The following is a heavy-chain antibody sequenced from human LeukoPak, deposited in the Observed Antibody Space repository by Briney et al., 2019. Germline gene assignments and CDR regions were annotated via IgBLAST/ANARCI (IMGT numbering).Heavy chain of an antibody. CDR1: GFTFTSYW. CDR3: AELGITMIGGV. Sequence: QPGGSLRLSCAASGFTFTSYWMSWVRQAPGKGLEWVANIKQDGSEKYYVDSVKGRFTISRDNAKNSLYLQMNSLRAEDTAVYYCAELGITMIGGVWGKGTTVTIXX. J-gene: IGHJ6*04. V-gene: IGHV3-7*01. CDR2: IKQDGSEK. D-gene: IGHD3-10*02.